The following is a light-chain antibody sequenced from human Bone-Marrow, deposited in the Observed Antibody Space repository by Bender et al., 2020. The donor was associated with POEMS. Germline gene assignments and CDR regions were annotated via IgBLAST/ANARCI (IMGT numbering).Light chain of an antibody. CDR2: AVT. J-gene: IGLJ1*01. V-gene: IGLV2-23*02. CDR1: GADVGTYNL. CDR3: CSYAGSDRF. Sequence: QSALTQPASVSGSPGQSITLSCTGTGADVGTYNLVSWYQQHPGKAPKLVTYAVTKRPSGVSDRFSGSKSGNTAYLTISGLQAEDEADYYCCSYAGSDRFFGTGSKVTVL.